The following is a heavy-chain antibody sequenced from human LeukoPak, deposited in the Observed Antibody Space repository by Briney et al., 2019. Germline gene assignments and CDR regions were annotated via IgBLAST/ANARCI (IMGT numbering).Heavy chain of an antibody. CDR2: INHSGST. CDR3: ARIGYYYGSGSHDY. CDR1: GGSFSGYY. J-gene: IGHJ4*02. D-gene: IGHD3-10*01. Sequence: SETLSLTCTVYGGSFSGYYWSWIRQPPGKGLEWIGEINHSGSTNYNPPLKSRVTISVDTSKNQFSLKLSSVTAADTAVYYCARIGYYYGSGSHDYWGQGTLVTVSS. V-gene: IGHV4-34*01.